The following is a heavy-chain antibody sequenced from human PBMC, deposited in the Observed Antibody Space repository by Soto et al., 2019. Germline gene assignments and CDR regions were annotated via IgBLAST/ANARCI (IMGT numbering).Heavy chain of an antibody. CDR1: GGTFSNYA. V-gene: IGHV1-69*13. J-gene: IGHJ5*02. D-gene: IGHD3-10*01. Sequence: QVQLVQSGAGVKRPGSSVKVSCKASGGTFSNYAFSWVRQAPGQGLEWMGGIIPIFGRATYAQKFQGGVTITADESTSTAYMELSGLRSEDTAVYYCARDLGSKFDPWGQGTLVTVSS. CDR3: ARDLGSKFDP. CDR2: IIPIFGRA.